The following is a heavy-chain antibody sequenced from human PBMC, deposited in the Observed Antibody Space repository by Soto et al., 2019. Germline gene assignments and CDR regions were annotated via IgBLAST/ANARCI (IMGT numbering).Heavy chain of an antibody. CDR1: TGSISSGNW. CDR3: ARVFSSGSGWMYYFDF. J-gene: IGHJ4*02. D-gene: IGHD6-25*01. CDR2: IYYTGAT. Sequence: QVQLRESGPGLVEASGTLSLTCEVSTGSISSGNWWSWVRQPPGKGLEWIGEIYYTGATNYNPSLKSRITMPIDKSKDHFSLSLRSATAADTAVYYCARVFSSGSGWMYYFDFWGQGPLVSVSS. V-gene: IGHV4-4*02.